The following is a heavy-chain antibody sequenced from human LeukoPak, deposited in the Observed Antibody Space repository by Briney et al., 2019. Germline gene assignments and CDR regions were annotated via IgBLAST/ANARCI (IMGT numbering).Heavy chain of an antibody. V-gene: IGHV4-34*01. Sequence: SETLSLTCAVYGGSFSGYYWGWIRQPPGKGLEWIGEINHSGSTNYNPSLKSRVTISVDTSKNQFSLKLSSVTAADTAVYYCARDVSMVRGFRRFDYWGQGTLVTVSS. J-gene: IGHJ4*02. CDR2: INHSGST. D-gene: IGHD3-10*01. CDR3: ARDVSMVRGFRRFDY. CDR1: GGSFSGYY.